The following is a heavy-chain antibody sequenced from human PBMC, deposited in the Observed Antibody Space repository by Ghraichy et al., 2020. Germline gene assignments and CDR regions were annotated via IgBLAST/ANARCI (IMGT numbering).Heavy chain of an antibody. D-gene: IGHD6-13*01. V-gene: IGHV3-48*02. J-gene: IGHJ5*01. CDR1: GFTFSTYS. Sequence: GGSLRLSCAASGFTFSTYSMNWVRQAPGKGLEWVSYISSSSSTIYYADSVKGRFTISRDNAKNSLFLQMNSLRDEDTGVYYCARGERPYSNTWYYYWGHGILVTVSS. CDR3: ARGERPYSNTWYYY. CDR2: ISSSSSTI.